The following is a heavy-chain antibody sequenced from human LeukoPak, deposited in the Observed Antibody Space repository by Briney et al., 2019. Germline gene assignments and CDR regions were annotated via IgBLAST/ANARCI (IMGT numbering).Heavy chain of an antibody. D-gene: IGHD1-26*01. V-gene: IGHV4-4*07. CDR1: GGSISTDF. Sequence: SETLSLTCVVSGGSISTDFWSWIRQPAGKGLEWIGRVYTNGGTNYNPSLKSRVTISIDTAKNQISLKVRSVTAADTAIYYCAGGHSGSSAKILYYYYMDVWGKGTTVTVSS. J-gene: IGHJ6*03. CDR3: AGGHSGSSAKILYYYYMDV. CDR2: VYTNGGT.